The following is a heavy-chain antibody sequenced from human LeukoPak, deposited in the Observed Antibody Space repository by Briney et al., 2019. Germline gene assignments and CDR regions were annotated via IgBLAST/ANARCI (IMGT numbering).Heavy chain of an antibody. D-gene: IGHD2-15*01. V-gene: IGHV3-23*01. CDR2: ISGSGGST. CDR1: GFTFSSYG. Sequence: GGTLRLSCAGSGFTFSSYGMTWVRQAPGKGLEWVSSISGSGGSTFYAYSVKGRFTISRDNSKNTLYLQMNSLRAEDTAVYYCAKDRGRIGSVFDYWGQGTLVTVSS. J-gene: IGHJ4*02. CDR3: AKDRGRIGSVFDY.